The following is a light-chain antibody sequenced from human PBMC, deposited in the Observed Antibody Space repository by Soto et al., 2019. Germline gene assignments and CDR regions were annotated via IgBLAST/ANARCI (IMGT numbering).Light chain of an antibody. CDR1: SSDVGGSGL. CDR3: CSYAGRSTWDVV. J-gene: IGLJ2*01. CDR2: EGF. Sequence: QSALTQPASVSGSPGQSITISCTGTSSDVGGSGLVSWYQFHPGKAHKLLIFEGFKRPSGVSNRFSGSKSGSTASLTISGLQAEDEADYYCCSYAGRSTWDVVFGGGTKLTVL. V-gene: IGLV2-23*01.